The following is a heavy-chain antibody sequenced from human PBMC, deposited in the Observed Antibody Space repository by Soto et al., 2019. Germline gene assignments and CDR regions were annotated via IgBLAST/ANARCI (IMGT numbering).Heavy chain of an antibody. D-gene: IGHD6-25*01. CDR1: GYIFTKSA. Sequence: ASVKVSCKASGYIFTKSAMHLVRQAPGQRLEWMGWISGGNGNTKYSPKLQDRVTITRDTSASTAYMELSSLRSEDTALYYCARDGVAAGNINFDYWGQGTLVTVSS. CDR2: ISGGNGNT. V-gene: IGHV1-3*01. CDR3: ARDGVAAGNINFDY. J-gene: IGHJ4*02.